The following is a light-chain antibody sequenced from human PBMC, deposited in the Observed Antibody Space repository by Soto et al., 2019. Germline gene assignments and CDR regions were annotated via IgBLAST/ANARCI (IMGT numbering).Light chain of an antibody. CDR1: LRIRND. J-gene: IGKJ4*01. V-gene: IGKV1-33*01. Sequence: DIQMTQSPSSLSASAGDRVTITCRASLRIRNDLGWYQHKPGKAPKLLIYDASNLETGVPSRFSGSGSGTDFTFTISSLQPEDIATYYCQQYDNLPLTFGGGTKVDIK. CDR3: QQYDNLPLT. CDR2: DAS.